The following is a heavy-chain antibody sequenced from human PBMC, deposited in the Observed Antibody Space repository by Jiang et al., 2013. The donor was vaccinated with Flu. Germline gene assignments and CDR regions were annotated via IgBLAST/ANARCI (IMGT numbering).Heavy chain of an antibody. Sequence: GLVQSGGSLRLSCAASGFTFSTYAMTWVRQAPGKGLEWVSTITGSGGSTYYTDSVKGRFTISRDNSKNTLFLQMNSLRAEDTAVYFCANGVIHWGQGTLVTVSS. V-gene: IGHV3-23*01. D-gene: IGHD2/OR15-2a*01. J-gene: IGHJ4*02. CDR2: ITGSGGST. CDR1: GFTFSTYA. CDR3: ANGVIH.